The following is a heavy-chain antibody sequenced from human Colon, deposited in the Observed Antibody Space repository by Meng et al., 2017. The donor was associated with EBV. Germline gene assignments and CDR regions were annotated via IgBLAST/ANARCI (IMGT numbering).Heavy chain of an antibody. V-gene: IGHV4-34*01. CDR2: INHVGST. J-gene: IGHJ4*02. CDR3: ASSDCSGDTCYLDC. D-gene: IGHD2-15*01. CDR1: GGSFSDSY. Sequence: QVQPQQWGAGLLKPSETLSLTCTVYGGSFSDSYWTWIRQPPGKGLEWIGEINHVGSTTYNPSLKSRVTISVDTSKNQFSLKLSSVTAADAAVYYCASSDCSGDTCYLDCWGQGTLVTVSS.